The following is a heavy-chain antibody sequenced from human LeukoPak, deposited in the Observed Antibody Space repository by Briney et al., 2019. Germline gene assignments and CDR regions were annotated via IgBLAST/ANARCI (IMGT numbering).Heavy chain of an antibody. Sequence: GASVKVSCKASGGTFSSYAISWVRQAPGQGLEWMGGIIPIFGTANYAQKFQGRVTITADESTSTAYMELSSLRSEDTAVYYCASPKEIVADPNLGNWYFDLWGRGTLVTVSS. D-gene: IGHD5-12*01. CDR1: GGTFSSYA. J-gene: IGHJ2*01. CDR3: ASPKEIVADPNLGNWYFDL. CDR2: IIPIFGTA. V-gene: IGHV1-69*13.